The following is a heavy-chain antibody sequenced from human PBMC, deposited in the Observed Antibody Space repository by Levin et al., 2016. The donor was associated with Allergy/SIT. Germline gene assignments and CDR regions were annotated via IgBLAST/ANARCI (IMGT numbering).Heavy chain of an antibody. CDR2: INPNSGGT. D-gene: IGHD2-2*01. CDR3: ARAGDIVVVPAATGYYYGMDV. V-gene: IGHV1-2*04. J-gene: IGHJ6*02. Sequence: ASVKVSCKASGYTFTGYYMHWVRQAPGQGLEWMGWINPNSGGTNYAQKFQGWVTMTRDTSISTAYMELSRLRSDDTAVYYCARAGDIVVVPAATGYYYGMDVWGQGTTVTVSS. CDR1: GYTFTGYY.